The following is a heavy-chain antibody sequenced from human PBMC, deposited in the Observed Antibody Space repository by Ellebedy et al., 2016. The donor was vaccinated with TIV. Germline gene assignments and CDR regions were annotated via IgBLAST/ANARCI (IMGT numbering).Heavy chain of an antibody. Sequence: GESLKISCAASGFTFSNYHMHWVRQAPGKGLEWVALIWSDGRLKYYADSVKGRFTLSRDKSKNTVYLQMNSLRVDDTGVYYCARGFLGGQGDTDVWGHGTTVSVS. CDR2: IWSDGRLK. CDR1: GFTFSNYH. D-gene: IGHD2-21*01. CDR3: ARGFLGGQGDTDV. J-gene: IGHJ6*02. V-gene: IGHV3-33*01.